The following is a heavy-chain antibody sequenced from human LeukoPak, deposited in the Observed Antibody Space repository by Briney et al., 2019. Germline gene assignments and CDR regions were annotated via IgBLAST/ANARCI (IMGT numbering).Heavy chain of an antibody. V-gene: IGHV1-2*02. CDR3: ADIAAAGSDAFDI. Sequence: GSSVKVSCKASGYTFTGYYMHWVRQAPGQGLEWMGWINPNSGGTNYAQKFQGRVTMTRDTSISTAYMELSRLRSDDTAVYYCADIAAAGSDAFDIWGQGTMVTVSS. D-gene: IGHD6-13*01. CDR1: GYTFTGYY. J-gene: IGHJ3*02. CDR2: INPNSGGT.